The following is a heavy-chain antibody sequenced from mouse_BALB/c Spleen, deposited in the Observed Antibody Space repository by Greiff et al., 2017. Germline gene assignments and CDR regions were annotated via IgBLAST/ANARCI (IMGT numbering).Heavy chain of an antibody. CDR1: GYTFTSYW. D-gene: IGHD2-14*01. J-gene: IGHJ1*01. CDR2: IYPGDGDT. Sequence: QVHVKQSGAELARPGASVKLSCKASGYTFTSYWMQWVKQRPGQGLEWIGAIYPGDGDTRYTQKFKGKATLTADKSSSTAYMQLSSLASEDSAVYYCARSGVRQEWYFDVWGAGTTVTVSS. V-gene: IGHV1-87*01. CDR3: ARSGVRQEWYFDV.